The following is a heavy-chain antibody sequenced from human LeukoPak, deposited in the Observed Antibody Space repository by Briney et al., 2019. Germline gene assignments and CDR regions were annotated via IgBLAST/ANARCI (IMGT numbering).Heavy chain of an antibody. CDR1: GFTFSSYW. Sequence: GGSLRLSCAASGFTFSSYWMHWVRQAPGKGLVWVSRINSDGSRTYYADSVKGRFTISIDNAKNTLYLQMNSLRAEDTAVYYCAKDWSHGYDSSGYYFDYWGQGTLVTVSS. CDR3: AKDWSHGYDSSGYYFDY. J-gene: IGHJ4*02. CDR2: INSDGSRT. V-gene: IGHV3-74*01. D-gene: IGHD3-22*01.